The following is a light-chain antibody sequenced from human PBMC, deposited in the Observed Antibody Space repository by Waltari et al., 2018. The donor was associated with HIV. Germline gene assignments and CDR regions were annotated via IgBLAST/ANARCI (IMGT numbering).Light chain of an antibody. CDR3: MQGTHFLT. V-gene: IGKV2-30*01. CDR1: QSLKSTDGNTY. CDR2: KVS. Sequence: DVVMTQTPVSLLVTLGQSASVSCKSSQSLKSTDGNTYLNWFHQRPGHPPRRLIYKVSNRDSGVSDRFSGSGSGTEFTLKITTVEAEDAGIYFCMQGTHFLTFGGGTKV. J-gene: IGKJ4*01.